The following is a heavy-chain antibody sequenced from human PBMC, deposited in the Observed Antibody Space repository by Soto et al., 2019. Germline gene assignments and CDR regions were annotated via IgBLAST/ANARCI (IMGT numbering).Heavy chain of an antibody. CDR2: FSSRSDI. CDR1: GFTFSTYS. V-gene: IGHV3-21*01. Sequence: LRLSCVGSGFTFSTYSINWVRQAPGKGLEWVSSFSSRSDIYYADSVKGRFTISRDNAKNSVSLQMNSLRAEDTAVYYCAREYTAWPLAYGLDVWGQGTTVTVSS. J-gene: IGHJ6*02. CDR3: AREYTAWPLAYGLDV. D-gene: IGHD2-2*02.